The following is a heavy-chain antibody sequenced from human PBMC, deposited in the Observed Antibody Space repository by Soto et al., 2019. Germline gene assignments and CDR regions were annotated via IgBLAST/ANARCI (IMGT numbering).Heavy chain of an antibody. J-gene: IGHJ4*02. CDR2: IIPIFRTT. CDR1: GGSFSGQA. CDR3: ASVHN. V-gene: IGHV1-69*01. Sequence: QVQLVQSGAEVKKPGSSVKVSCQASGGSFSGQAVSWVRQAPGQGLEWLGGIIPIFRTTNYARKFQGRLTITADESTGTASMELTSLRSEDTSIYYCASVHNWGQGTLVPVSS.